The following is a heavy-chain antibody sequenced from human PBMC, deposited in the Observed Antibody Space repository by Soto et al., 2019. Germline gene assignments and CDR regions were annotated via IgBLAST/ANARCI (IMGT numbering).Heavy chain of an antibody. CDR1: GGSFSGYY. CDR3: ARFKMYSSSWYYYGMDV. D-gene: IGHD6-13*01. CDR2: INHSGST. V-gene: IGHV4-34*01. Sequence: SETLSLTCAVYGGSFSGYYWSWIRQPPGKGLEWIGEINHSGSTNYNPSLKSRVTISVDTSKNQFSLKLSSVTAADTAVYYCARFKMYSSSWYYYGMDVWGQGTTVTVSS. J-gene: IGHJ6*02.